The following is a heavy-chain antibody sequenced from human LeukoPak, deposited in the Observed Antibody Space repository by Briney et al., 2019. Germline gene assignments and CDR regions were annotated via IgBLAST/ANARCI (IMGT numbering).Heavy chain of an antibody. CDR3: AKDSGSYPSENYSDY. CDR1: GFIFGNYA. D-gene: IGHD1-26*01. J-gene: IGHJ4*02. V-gene: IGHV3-23*01. CDR2: INANGGRK. Sequence: PGGSLRLSCGASGFIFGNYAMSWVRQAPGKGLEWVTGINANGGRKYYADSVKGRFTISRDNSKNTLFVQMDSLRAEDTAVYYCAKDSGSYPSENYSDYWGQGTLVTVSS.